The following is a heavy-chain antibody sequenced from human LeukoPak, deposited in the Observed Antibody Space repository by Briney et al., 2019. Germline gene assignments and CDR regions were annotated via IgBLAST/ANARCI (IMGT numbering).Heavy chain of an antibody. D-gene: IGHD5-12*01. V-gene: IGHV1-18*01. J-gene: IGHJ6*03. Sequence: GASVKVSCKTSGHSMNTFGITWVRQAPGQGLEWIGWMSSDNGNTNYADKFQGRVSITRDTSRTTAYMELRSLRPDDTAVYFCANVAKGRYFFYYMDVWGAGTTVTVSS. CDR3: ANVAKGRYFFYYMDV. CDR2: MSSDNGNT. CDR1: GHSMNTFG.